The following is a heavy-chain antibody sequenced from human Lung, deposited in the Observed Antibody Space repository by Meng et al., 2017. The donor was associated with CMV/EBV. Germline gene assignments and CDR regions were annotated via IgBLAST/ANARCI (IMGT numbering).Heavy chain of an antibody. J-gene: IGHJ3*02. V-gene: IGHV3-30-3*01. CDR2: ISHDGSNK. D-gene: IGHD3-10*01. CDR1: GFTFSSYI. CDR3: ARIRSYYGSGSYSHDAFDI. Sequence: SCAASGFTFSSYIMHWVRQAPGKGLEWVAVISHDGSNKYYADPVKGRFTISRDNSKNTLYLQMNSLRAEDMAVYYCARIRSYYGSGSYSHDAFDIWXQGTXVTVSS.